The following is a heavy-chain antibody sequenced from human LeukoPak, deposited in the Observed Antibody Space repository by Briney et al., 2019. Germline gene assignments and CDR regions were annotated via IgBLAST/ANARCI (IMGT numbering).Heavy chain of an antibody. D-gene: IGHD6-6*01. J-gene: IGHJ5*02. V-gene: IGHV4-39*01. CDR2: IYYSGST. Sequence: PSETLSLTCTVSGGSISSSSYYWGWIRQPPGKGLEWIGSIYYSGSTYYNPSLKSRVTISVDMSKNQFSLKLSSVTAADTAVYYCARRREYSSSSTWFDPWGQGTLVTVSS. CDR3: ARRREYSSSSTWFDP. CDR1: GGSISSSSYY.